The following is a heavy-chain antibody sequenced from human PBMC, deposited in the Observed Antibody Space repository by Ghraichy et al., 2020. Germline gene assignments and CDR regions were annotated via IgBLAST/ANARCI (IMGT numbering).Heavy chain of an antibody. D-gene: IGHD6-6*01. CDR2: INHSGST. J-gene: IGHJ4*02. CDR1: GGSFSGYY. Sequence: SETLSLTCAVYGGSFSGYYWSWIRQPPGKGLEWIGEINHSGSTNYNPSLKSRVTISVDTSKNQFSLKLSSVTAADTAVYYCARGILRRIAARWGQGTLVTVSS. CDR3: ARGILRRIAAR. V-gene: IGHV4-34*01.